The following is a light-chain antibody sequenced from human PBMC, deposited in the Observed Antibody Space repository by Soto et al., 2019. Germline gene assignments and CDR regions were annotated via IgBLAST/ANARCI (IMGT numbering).Light chain of an antibody. CDR1: SGHSSYA. Sequence: QSVLTQSPSASASLGASVKLTCTLSSGHSSYAIAWHQQQPEKGPRYLMKLNSDGSHNKGDGIPDRFSGSSSGAERYLTISSLQSEDEADYYCQTWGTEFSVVFGGGTKLTVL. CDR2: LNSDGSH. CDR3: QTWGTEFSVV. V-gene: IGLV4-69*01. J-gene: IGLJ2*01.